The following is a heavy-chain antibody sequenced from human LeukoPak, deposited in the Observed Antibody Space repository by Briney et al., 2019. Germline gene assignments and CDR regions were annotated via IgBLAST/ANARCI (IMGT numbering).Heavy chain of an antibody. J-gene: IGHJ6*02. Sequence: PSETLSLTCTVSGGSINNNNYWAWIRQPPGKGLEWIGSIYYGGSTYYNPSLKSRVTISVDMSKNQFSLKLSSVTAADTAVYYCASGGYSSSWYDYYYYYYGMDVWGQGTTVTVSS. CDR2: IYYGGST. D-gene: IGHD6-13*01. V-gene: IGHV4-39*01. CDR3: ASGGYSSSWYDYYYYYYGMDV. CDR1: GGSINNNNY.